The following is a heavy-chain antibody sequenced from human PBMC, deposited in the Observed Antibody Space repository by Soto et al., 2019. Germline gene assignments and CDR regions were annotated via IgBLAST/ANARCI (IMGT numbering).Heavy chain of an antibody. CDR2: LIPMFGVA. J-gene: IGHJ4*02. V-gene: IGHV1-69*12. Sequence: QVQLVQSGAEVKKSGSSVKVSCRTSGGNFKNYGFSWVRQAPGQGLEWMGGLIPMFGVANYGQIFQGRLTITADESTSTAYMELSSLKSEDTAVYYCAGEVGGTGLHFWGQGTLVTVSS. CDR1: GGNFKNYG. CDR3: AGEVGGTGLHF. D-gene: IGHD3-9*01.